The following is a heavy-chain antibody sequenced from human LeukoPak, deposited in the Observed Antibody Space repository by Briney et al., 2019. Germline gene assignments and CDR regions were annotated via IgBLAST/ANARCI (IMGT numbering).Heavy chain of an antibody. D-gene: IGHD3-22*01. CDR3: AKRGVVIRVILVGFHKEAYYFDS. V-gene: IGHV3-23*01. CDR2: ISGSGGTP. J-gene: IGHJ4*02. CDR1: GISLSNYG. Sequence: GGSLRLSCAVSGISLSNYGMSWVRQAPGKGLEWVAGISGSGGTPNYADSVKGRFTISRDNPKNTLYLQMNRLRAEDTAVYFCAKRGVVIRVILVGFHKEAYYFDSWGQGALVTVSS.